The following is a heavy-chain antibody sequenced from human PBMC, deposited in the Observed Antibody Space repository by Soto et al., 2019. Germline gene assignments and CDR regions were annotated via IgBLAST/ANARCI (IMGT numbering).Heavy chain of an antibody. CDR2: IYYSGST. CDR3: ARGVRGPFDY. V-gene: IGHV4-31*03. J-gene: IGHJ4*02. CDR1: GGSISSGGYY. Sequence: NPSETLSLTCTVSGGSISSGGYYWSWIRQHPGKGLEWIGYIYYSGSTYYNPSLKSRVTISVDTSKNQFSLKLSSVTAADTAVYYCARGVRGPFDYWGQGTLVTVSS. D-gene: IGHD3-10*02.